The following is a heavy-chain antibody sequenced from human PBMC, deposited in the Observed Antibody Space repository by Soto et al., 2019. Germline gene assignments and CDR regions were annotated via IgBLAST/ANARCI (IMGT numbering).Heavy chain of an antibody. D-gene: IGHD6-13*01. Sequence: ASVKVSCKASGGTFSSYAISWVRQAPGQGLEWMGGIIPIFGTANYAQKFQGRVTITADESTSTAYMELSSLRSEDTAVYYCARARVSSSWTSSEPYYYYGMDVWGQGTTVTVSS. CDR1: GGTFSSYA. CDR3: ARARVSSSWTSSEPYYYYGMDV. V-gene: IGHV1-69*13. CDR2: IIPIFGTA. J-gene: IGHJ6*02.